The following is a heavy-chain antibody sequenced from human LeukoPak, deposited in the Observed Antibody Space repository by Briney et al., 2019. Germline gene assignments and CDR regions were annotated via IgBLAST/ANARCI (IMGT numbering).Heavy chain of an antibody. D-gene: IGHD3-22*01. Sequence: PSETLSLTCTVSGGSISSGSYYWSWIRQPAGKGLEWIGRIYTSGSTNYNPSLKGRVTISVDTSKNQFSLKLSSVTAADTAVYYCARGARDSSGYYYPFDYWGQGTLVTVSS. CDR1: GGSISSGSYY. J-gene: IGHJ4*02. CDR3: ARGARDSSGYYYPFDY. CDR2: IYTSGST. V-gene: IGHV4-61*02.